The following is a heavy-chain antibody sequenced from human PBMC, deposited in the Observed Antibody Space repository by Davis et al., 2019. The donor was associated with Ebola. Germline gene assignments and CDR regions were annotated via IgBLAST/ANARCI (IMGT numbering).Heavy chain of an antibody. CDR1: GASISSGGYS. J-gene: IGHJ6*02. Sequence: SETLSLTCAVSGASISSGGYSWSWIRQPPGKGLEWIGNIYHSGTTYYNPSLKSRVTMSVDTSKNQFSLKLSSVTAADSAVYYCARGNYGDYIVLYYYNMDVWGQGTTVTVSS. CDR2: IYHSGTT. D-gene: IGHD4-17*01. V-gene: IGHV4-30-2*01. CDR3: ARGNYGDYIVLYYYNMDV.